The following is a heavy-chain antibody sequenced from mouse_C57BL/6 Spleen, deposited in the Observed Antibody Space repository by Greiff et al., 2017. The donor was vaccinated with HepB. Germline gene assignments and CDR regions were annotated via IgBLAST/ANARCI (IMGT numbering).Heavy chain of an antibody. CDR2: IDPSDSET. CDR1: GYTFTSYW. D-gene: IGHD1-1*01. J-gene: IGHJ2*01. V-gene: IGHV1-52*01. CDR3: ARWHYGNFDD. Sequence: QVHVKQPGAELVRPGSSVKLSCKASGYTFTSYWMHWVKQRPIQGLEWIGNIDPSDSETHYNQKFKDKATLTVDKSSSTAYMQLSSLTSEDSAVYYCARWHYGNFDDWGQGTTLTVSS.